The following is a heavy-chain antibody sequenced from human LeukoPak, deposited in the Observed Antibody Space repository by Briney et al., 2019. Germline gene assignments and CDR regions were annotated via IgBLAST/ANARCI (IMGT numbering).Heavy chain of an antibody. J-gene: IGHJ4*02. CDR2: ISYDGSNK. Sequence: GGSLRLSCAASGFTFSSYAMHWVRQAPGKGLEWVAVISYDGSNKYYADSVKGRFTISRDNSKNTLYLQMNSLRAEDTAVYYCARDGYNGYIDYWGQGTLVTVSS. CDR3: ARDGYNGYIDY. CDR1: GFTFSSYA. D-gene: IGHD5-24*01. V-gene: IGHV3-30-3*01.